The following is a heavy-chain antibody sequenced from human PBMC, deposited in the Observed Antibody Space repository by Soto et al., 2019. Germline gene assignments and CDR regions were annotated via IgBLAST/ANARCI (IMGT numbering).Heavy chain of an antibody. J-gene: IGHJ3*02. D-gene: IGHD3-10*02. CDR1: GGTFDSFG. CDR3: ARDTSRLTMGGGSPGGFAI. V-gene: IGHV1-69*01. Sequence: QVQLVQSGAEMKKPGSSVTVSCKTSGGTFDSFGISWIRQAPGQGLEWIGGIIPVFKTTDYAQKFQDRVTITADDSTNTAYMELTSLTSEDSAMYYCARDTSRLTMGGGSPGGFAIWGQGTVVTASS. CDR2: IIPVFKTT.